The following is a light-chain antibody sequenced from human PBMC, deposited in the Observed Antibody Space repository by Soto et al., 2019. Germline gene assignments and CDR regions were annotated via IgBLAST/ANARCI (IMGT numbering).Light chain of an antibody. CDR3: IQTLQTHT. CDR1: QSLLHSNGYNY. V-gene: IGKV2-28*01. J-gene: IGKJ3*01. Sequence: DIVMTQSPLSLPVTPGEPASISCRSSQSLLHSNGYNYLDWYLQKPGQSPQLLIYLRSKRASGVPDRISGSGSGTEFTLKISRVKADDVGVYYCIQTLQTHTFGPGTKVDIK. CDR2: LRS.